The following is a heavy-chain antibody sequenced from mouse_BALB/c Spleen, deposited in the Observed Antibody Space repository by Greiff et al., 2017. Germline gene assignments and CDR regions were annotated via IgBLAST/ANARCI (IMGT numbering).Heavy chain of an antibody. Sequence: QVQLQQPGAELVKPGASVKMSCKASGYTFTSYNMHWVKQTPGQGLEWIGAIYPGNGDTSYNQKFKGKATLTADKSSSTAYMQLSSLTSEDSAVYYCARGGNGYFLAYWGQGTLVTVSA. CDR3: ARGGNGYFLAY. CDR1: GYTFTSYN. J-gene: IGHJ3*01. V-gene: IGHV1-12*01. D-gene: IGHD2-3*01. CDR2: IYPGNGDT.